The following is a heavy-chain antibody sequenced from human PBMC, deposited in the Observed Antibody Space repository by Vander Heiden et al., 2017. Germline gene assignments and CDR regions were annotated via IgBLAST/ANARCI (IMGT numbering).Heavy chain of an antibody. CDR2: ISWNSGRK. CDR1: GFTFDDYA. CDR3: AKDVVATGYDGLDV. Sequence: EVQLVESGGGLVQPGRSLRLACAASGFTFDDYAIHWVRQVPGKGLEWVSGISWNSGRKDYAASVKGRFTISRDNANNSVYLQMNGLQVEDTALYFCAKDVVATGYDGLDVWGQGTLVTVSP. J-gene: IGHJ3*01. V-gene: IGHV3-9*01. D-gene: IGHD5-12*01.